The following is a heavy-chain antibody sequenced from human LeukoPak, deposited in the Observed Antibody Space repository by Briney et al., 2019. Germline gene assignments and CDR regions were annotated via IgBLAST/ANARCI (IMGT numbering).Heavy chain of an antibody. V-gene: IGHV4-34*01. Sequence: SETLSLTCAVYGGSFSGYYWSWIRQPPGKGLERIGEINHSGSTNYNPSLKSRVTISVDTSKNQFSLKLSSVTAADTAVYYCARDIVVVPAAIKAYNWFDPWGQGTLITVSS. CDR1: GGSFSGYY. D-gene: IGHD2-2*02. CDR3: ARDIVVVPAAIKAYNWFDP. CDR2: INHSGST. J-gene: IGHJ5*02.